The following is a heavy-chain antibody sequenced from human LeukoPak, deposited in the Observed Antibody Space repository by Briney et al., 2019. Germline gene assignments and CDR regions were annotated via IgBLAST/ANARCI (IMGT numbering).Heavy chain of an antibody. V-gene: IGHV4-38-2*02. CDR1: GYSINSGYY. D-gene: IGHD2-21*01. Sequence: SETLSLTCTVSGYSINSGYYWGWIRQPPGKGLEWIGSIYHSGSTYYNPSLKSRVTISVDTSKNQFSLKLSSVTAADTAVYYCARDEDVFGVDYWGQGTLVTVSS. CDR3: ARDEDVFGVDY. CDR2: IYHSGST. J-gene: IGHJ4*02.